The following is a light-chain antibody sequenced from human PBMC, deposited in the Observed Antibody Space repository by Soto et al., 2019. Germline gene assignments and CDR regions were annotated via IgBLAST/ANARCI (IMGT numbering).Light chain of an antibody. Sequence: EIVLTQSPATLSLSPGERATLSCRASQSVSSYLAWYQQKPGQAPRLLIYDASNRATGIPVRFSGSGSGTDFTLTISSLEPEDFAVYYCQQRSNWRYTFGQGTKLEIK. CDR2: DAS. V-gene: IGKV3-11*01. CDR3: QQRSNWRYT. J-gene: IGKJ2*01. CDR1: QSVSSY.